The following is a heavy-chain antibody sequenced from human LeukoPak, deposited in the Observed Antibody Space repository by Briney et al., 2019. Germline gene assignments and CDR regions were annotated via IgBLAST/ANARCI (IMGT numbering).Heavy chain of an antibody. CDR1: GFTISSYW. CDR3: AKDITDILTGFDY. J-gene: IGHJ4*02. D-gene: IGHD3-9*01. V-gene: IGHV3-7*03. CDR2: IKQDGSEK. Sequence: GGSLRLSCAASGFTISSYWMNWVRQAPGKGLEWVANIKQDGSEKKYVDSVKGRFTISRDNAKNSLYLQMNSLRAEDTALYYCAKDITDILTGFDYWGQGTLVTVSS.